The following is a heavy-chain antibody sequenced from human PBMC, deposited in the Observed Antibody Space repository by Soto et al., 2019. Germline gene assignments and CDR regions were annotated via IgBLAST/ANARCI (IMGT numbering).Heavy chain of an antibody. Sequence: SETLSLTCTVSGASISSGGYYWSWIRQHPGKGLEWIGNIYYSGNTYYNPSLKSRVTISVDTSKNQFSLKLSSVTAADTAVYYCARDGSGHYGMDVWGQGTTVTVSS. CDR2: IYYSGNT. V-gene: IGHV4-31*03. J-gene: IGHJ6*02. CDR1: GASISSGGYY. CDR3: ARDGSGHYGMDV. D-gene: IGHD3-3*01.